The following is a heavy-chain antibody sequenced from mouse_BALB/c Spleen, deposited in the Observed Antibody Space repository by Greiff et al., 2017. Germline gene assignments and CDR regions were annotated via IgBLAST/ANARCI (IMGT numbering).Heavy chain of an antibody. CDR3: ARSGTEAWFAY. CDR2: IDPANGNT. J-gene: IGHJ3*01. V-gene: IGHV14-3*02. D-gene: IGHD4-1*01. CDR1: GFNIKDTY. Sequence: VQLQQSGAELVKPGASVKLSCTASGFNIKDTYMHWVKQRPEQGLEWIGRIDPANGNTKYDPKFQGKATITADTSSNTAYLQLSSLTSEDTAVYSSARSGTEAWFAYGGQGTLVTVSA.